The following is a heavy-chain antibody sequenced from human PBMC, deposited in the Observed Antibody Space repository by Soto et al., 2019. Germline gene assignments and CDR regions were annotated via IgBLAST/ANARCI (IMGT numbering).Heavy chain of an antibody. CDR3: ARGGPSGRGSSYGYWFDP. D-gene: IGHD5-18*01. Sequence: ASVKVSCKASGGTFSSYTISWVRQAPGQGLEWMGRIIPILGIANYAQKFQGRVTITADKSTSTAYMELSSLRSEDTAVYDCARGGPSGRGSSYGYWFDPWGQGTLVTVSS. CDR2: IIPILGIA. J-gene: IGHJ5*02. V-gene: IGHV1-69*02. CDR1: GGTFSSYT.